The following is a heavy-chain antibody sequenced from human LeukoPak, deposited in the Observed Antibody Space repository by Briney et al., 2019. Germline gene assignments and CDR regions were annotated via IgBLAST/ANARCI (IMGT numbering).Heavy chain of an antibody. CDR3: ARFFNYDSSGYYYFDG. CDR2: IYYSGST. J-gene: IGHJ4*02. CDR1: GGSISSYY. V-gene: IGHV4-59*01. D-gene: IGHD3-22*01. Sequence: PSETLSLTCTVSGGSISSYYWSWIRQPPGKGLEWIGYIYYSGSTNYNPSLKSRVTISVDTSKNQFSLKLSSVTAADTAVYYCARFFNYDSSGYYYFDGWGQGTLVTVSS.